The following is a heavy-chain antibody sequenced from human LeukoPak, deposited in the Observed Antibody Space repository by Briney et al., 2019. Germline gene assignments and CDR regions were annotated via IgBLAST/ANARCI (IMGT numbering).Heavy chain of an antibody. CDR3: ARSSRELGGYAPWELMPPFDY. CDR2: ISSSSTI. V-gene: IGHV3-48*01. Sequence: GGSLRLSCAASGFTFSSYRMNWVRQAPGKGLEWVSYISSSSTIYYADSVKGRFTISRDNAKNSLYLQMNSLRAEDTAVYYCARSSRELGGYAPWELMPPFDYWGQGALVTVSS. D-gene: IGHD1-7*01. J-gene: IGHJ4*02. CDR1: GFTFSSYR.